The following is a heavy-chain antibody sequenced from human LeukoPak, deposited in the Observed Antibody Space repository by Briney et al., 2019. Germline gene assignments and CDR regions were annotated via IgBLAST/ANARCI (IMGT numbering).Heavy chain of an antibody. CDR2: INHSGST. CDR1: GGSFSGYY. V-gene: IGHV4-34*01. J-gene: IGHJ6*03. CDR3: ARRARTTTNYYYYYYMDV. D-gene: IGHD4-11*01. Sequence: SETLSLTCAVYGGSFSGYYWSWIRQPPGKGLEWIGEINHSGSTNYNPSLKSRVTISVDTSKNQFSPELSSVTAADTAVYYCARRARTTTNYYYYYYMDVWGKGTTVTISS.